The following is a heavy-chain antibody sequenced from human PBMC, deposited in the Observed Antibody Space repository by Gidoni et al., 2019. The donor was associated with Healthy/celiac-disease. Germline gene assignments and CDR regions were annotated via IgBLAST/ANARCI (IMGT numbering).Heavy chain of an antibody. J-gene: IGHJ4*02. V-gene: IGHV3-30*01. CDR3: ARAIGPLDY. D-gene: IGHD3-16*02. CDR2: ISYDGSNK. CDR1: GFTFSTYA. Sequence: QVQLVESGGGVVQPGRSLRLSCAASGFTFSTYAMHWVRQAPGKGLEWVAVISYDGSNKYYADYVKGRLTISRDNSKNTLYLQMNSLRAEDTAGYYCARAIGPLDYWGQGTLVTVSS.